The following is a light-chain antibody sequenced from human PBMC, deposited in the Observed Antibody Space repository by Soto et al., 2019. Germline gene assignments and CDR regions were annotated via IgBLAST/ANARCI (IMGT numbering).Light chain of an antibody. CDR3: QQRYNWPWT. CDR2: DAS. Sequence: EIVLTQSPATLSLSSGQRATLPCRASQSVSGYLAWFQQKPGQAPRLLIYDASTRATGFPARFSGSGSGTDFTLTISSLEPEDFAVYYCQQRYNWPWTFGQGTKVDI. CDR1: QSVSGY. J-gene: IGKJ1*01. V-gene: IGKV3-11*01.